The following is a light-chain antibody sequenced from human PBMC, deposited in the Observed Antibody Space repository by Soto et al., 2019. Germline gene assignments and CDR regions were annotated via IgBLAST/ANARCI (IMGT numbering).Light chain of an antibody. CDR3: QKYGNSPLT. J-gene: IGKJ4*01. V-gene: IGKV3-20*01. Sequence: EIVLTQSPDTLSLSPGQRATLSCRASQSVRSDYFAWYQQKPGQAPRVIIFGVSTRATGVPDKFSGSGSGTDFTLTIRRLEPEDCALYYCQKYGNSPLTLGGGTQVQIK. CDR2: GVS. CDR1: QSVRSDY.